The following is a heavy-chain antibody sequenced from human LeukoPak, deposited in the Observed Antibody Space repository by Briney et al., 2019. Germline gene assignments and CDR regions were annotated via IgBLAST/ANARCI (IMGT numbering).Heavy chain of an antibody. D-gene: IGHD3-22*01. CDR2: IIPIFGTA. Sequence: SVKVSCKASGGTFSSYAISWVRQAPGQGLEWMGGIIPIFGTANYAQKFQGRVTITTDESTSTAYMELSSLRSEDTAVYYCAREQGVVVIGDAFDVWGRGTMVTVSS. V-gene: IGHV1-69*05. J-gene: IGHJ3*01. CDR3: AREQGVVVIGDAFDV. CDR1: GGTFSSYA.